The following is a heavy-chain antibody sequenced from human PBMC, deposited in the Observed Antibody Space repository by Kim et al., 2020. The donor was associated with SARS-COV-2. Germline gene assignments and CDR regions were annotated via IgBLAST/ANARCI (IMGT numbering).Heavy chain of an antibody. CDR2: IYYSGST. CDR3: ARDSYGDNLFDY. D-gene: IGHD4-17*01. Sequence: SETLSLTCTVSGGSVSSGSYYWSWIRQPPGKGLEWIGYIYYSGSTNYNPSLKSRVTISVDTSKNQFSLKLSSVTAADTAVYYCARDSYGDNLFDYWGQGTLVTVSS. V-gene: IGHV4-61*01. CDR1: GGSVSSGSYY. J-gene: IGHJ4*02.